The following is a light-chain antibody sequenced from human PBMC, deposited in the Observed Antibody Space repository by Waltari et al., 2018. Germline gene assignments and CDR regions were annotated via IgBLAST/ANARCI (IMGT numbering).Light chain of an antibody. CDR3: AVWDDSLNGHI. Sequence: QSILTQPPSASGPPGQRVTFPGSGNISTIGNNPVNWYQHLPGTAPNLLIYKSFHWHSGVPDRFAGAKSGTSASLAISGLQSEDEADYYCAVWDDSLNGHIFGTGTKVTVL. J-gene: IGLJ1*01. V-gene: IGLV1-44*01. CDR1: ISTIGNNP. CDR2: KSF.